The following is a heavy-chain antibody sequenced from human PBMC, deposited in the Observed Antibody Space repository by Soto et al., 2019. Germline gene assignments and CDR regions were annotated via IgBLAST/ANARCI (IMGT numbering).Heavy chain of an antibody. V-gene: IGHV1-24*01. Sequence: ASVKVSCQVSGYTLTELSMHWVRQAPGKGLEWMGGFDPEDGETIYAQKFQGRVTMTEDKSTDTAYMELSSLRSEDAAVYYCATPNKRVATINDAFDIWGQGTMVTVSS. CDR1: GYTLTELS. CDR2: FDPEDGET. CDR3: ATPNKRVATINDAFDI. D-gene: IGHD5-12*01. J-gene: IGHJ3*02.